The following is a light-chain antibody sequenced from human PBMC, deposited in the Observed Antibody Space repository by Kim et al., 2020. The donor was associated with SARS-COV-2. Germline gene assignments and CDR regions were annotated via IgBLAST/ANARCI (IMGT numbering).Light chain of an antibody. CDR2: WAS. CDR1: QSVLYSSNNNNY. Sequence: DIVMTQSPDSLAVSLGERATINCKSSQSVLYSSNNNNYLAWYQQKPGQPPKLLIYWASTRESGVPDRFSGSGSGTDFTLTISSLQAEDVAVYYCQQYYSTRTFGQGTKVDIK. J-gene: IGKJ1*01. CDR3: QQYYSTRT. V-gene: IGKV4-1*01.